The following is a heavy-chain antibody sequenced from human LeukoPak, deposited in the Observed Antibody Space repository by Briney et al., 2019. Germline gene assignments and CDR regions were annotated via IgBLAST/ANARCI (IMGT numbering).Heavy chain of an antibody. J-gene: IGHJ6*03. V-gene: IGHV4-39*07. CDR1: GGSISSSSYY. CDR3: ARDRGSSYTSYYYMDV. Sequence: SETLSLTCTVSGGSISSSSYYWGWIRQPPGKGLEWIGSIYYSGSTNFNPSLKSRVTISVDTSKNQFSLKLSSVTAADTAVYYCARDRGSSYTSYYYMDVWGKGTTVTISS. CDR2: IYYSGST. D-gene: IGHD3-16*02.